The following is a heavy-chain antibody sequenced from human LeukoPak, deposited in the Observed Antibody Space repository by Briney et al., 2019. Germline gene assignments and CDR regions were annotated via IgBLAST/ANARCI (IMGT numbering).Heavy chain of an antibody. Sequence: SETLSLTCTVSGGSISSSSYYWGWIRQPPGKGLEWIGSIYYSGSTYYNPSLKSRVTISADTSKNQFSLKLSSVTAADTAVYYCAIVMVFGVVITPPFDYWGQGTLVTVSS. J-gene: IGHJ4*02. CDR2: IYYSGST. V-gene: IGHV4-39*01. CDR1: GGSISSSSYY. D-gene: IGHD3-3*01. CDR3: AIVMVFGVVITPPFDY.